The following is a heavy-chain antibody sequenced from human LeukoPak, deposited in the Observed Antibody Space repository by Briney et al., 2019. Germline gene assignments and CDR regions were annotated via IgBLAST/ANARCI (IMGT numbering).Heavy chain of an antibody. Sequence: SCKAAGYTLNRHGITWVRQAPGKGLEWVSSISSSSSYIYYADSVKGRFTISRDNAKNSLYLQMNSLRAEDTAVYYCARDLYYYDSSGYSFDYWGQGTLVTVSS. J-gene: IGHJ4*02. CDR3: ARDLYYYDSSGYSFDY. CDR2: ISSSSSYI. CDR1: GYTLNRHG. V-gene: IGHV3-21*01. D-gene: IGHD3-22*01.